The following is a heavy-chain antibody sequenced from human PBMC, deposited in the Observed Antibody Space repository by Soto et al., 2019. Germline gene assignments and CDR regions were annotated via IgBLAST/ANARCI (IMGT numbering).Heavy chain of an antibody. V-gene: IGHV3-13*04. J-gene: IGHJ6*02. CDR1: GFSFNNYD. Sequence: GVSLRLSCAASGFSFNNYDMHWVRQATGKGLEWVSGIGTAGDTYYPDSVKGRFTISRENAKNSLYLQMNSLRAGDTAVYYCARGGPNWDYYFYGMDVWGQGTTVTVSS. CDR2: IGTAGDT. D-gene: IGHD3-16*01. CDR3: ARGGPNWDYYFYGMDV.